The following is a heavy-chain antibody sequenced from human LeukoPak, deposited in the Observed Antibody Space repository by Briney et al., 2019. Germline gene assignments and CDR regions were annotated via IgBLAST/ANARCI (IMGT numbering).Heavy chain of an antibody. Sequence: ASVKVSCKASGYTFTSYGISWVRQAPGQGLEWMGWISAYNGNTNYAQKLQGRVTMTADTSTSTAYMELRSLRSDDTAVYYCARGSPPRILRFLEWLSGDYGMDVWGQGTTVTVSS. D-gene: IGHD3-3*01. V-gene: IGHV1-18*01. CDR2: ISAYNGNT. J-gene: IGHJ6*02. CDR1: GYTFTSYG. CDR3: ARGSPPRILRFLEWLSGDYGMDV.